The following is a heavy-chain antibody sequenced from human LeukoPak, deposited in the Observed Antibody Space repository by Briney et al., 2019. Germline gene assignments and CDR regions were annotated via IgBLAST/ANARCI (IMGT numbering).Heavy chain of an antibody. D-gene: IGHD6-19*01. V-gene: IGHV1-46*01. CDR2: INPSGGST. Sequence: ASVKVSCKASGYTFTSYYMHWVRQAPGQGLEWMGIINPSGGSTSYAQKFQGRVTMTRDMSTSTVYMELSSLRSEDTAVYYCARESLPGIAVAGPDAFDIRGQGTMVTVSS. CDR3: ARESLPGIAVAGPDAFDI. J-gene: IGHJ3*02. CDR1: GYTFTSYY.